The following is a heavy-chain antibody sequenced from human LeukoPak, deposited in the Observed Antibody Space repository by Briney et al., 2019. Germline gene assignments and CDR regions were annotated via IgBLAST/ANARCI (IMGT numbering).Heavy chain of an antibody. CDR1: GFSFSIYW. D-gene: IGHD6-13*01. Sequence: PGGSLRLSCAASGFSFSIYWMHWVRQAPGKGLAWVSRVSSDGSSTSYADSVKGRFTIPRDNARNTLFLQMNSLRADDTAVYYCATLAAADTDYWGQGTLVTVSS. CDR3: ATLAAADTDY. J-gene: IGHJ4*02. V-gene: IGHV3-74*01. CDR2: VSSDGSST.